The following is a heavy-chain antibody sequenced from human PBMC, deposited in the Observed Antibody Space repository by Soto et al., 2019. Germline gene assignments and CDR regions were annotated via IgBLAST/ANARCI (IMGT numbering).Heavy chain of an antibody. D-gene: IGHD3-10*01. V-gene: IGHV1-69*06. CDR3: AREVWFGELSYFDY. CDR1: GGTFSSHA. Sequence: SVKVSCKASGGTFSSHAISWVRQAPGQGLEWMGGIIPIFGTANYAQKFQGRVTITADKSTSTAYMELSSLRSEDTAVYYCAREVWFGELSYFDYWGQGTLVTVSS. CDR2: IIPIFGTA. J-gene: IGHJ4*02.